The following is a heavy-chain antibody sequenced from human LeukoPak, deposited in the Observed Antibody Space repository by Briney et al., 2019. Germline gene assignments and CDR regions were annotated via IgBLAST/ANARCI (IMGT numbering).Heavy chain of an antibody. CDR3: ATNSSWFDY. CDR2: IYYSGST. D-gene: IGHD6-13*01. V-gene: IGHV4-39*07. Sequence: SETLSLTCTVSGGSISSSSYYWGWVRQPPGKGLEWIGSIYYSGSTYYNPSLKSRVTISVDTSKNQFSLKLSSVTAADTAVYYCATNSSWFDYWGQGTLVTVSS. CDR1: GGSISSSSYY. J-gene: IGHJ4*02.